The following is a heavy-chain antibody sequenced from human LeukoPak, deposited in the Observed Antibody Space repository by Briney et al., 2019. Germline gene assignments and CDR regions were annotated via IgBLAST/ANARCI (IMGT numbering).Heavy chain of an antibody. V-gene: IGHV3-7*01. CDR2: MKGDGSEI. Sequence: AGGSLRLSCAASGFIFSTYWMMWARQAPGKGLEWVANMKGDGSEIHYVDSVKRRFTISRDNARNSLFLQMNGLRPEDTAVYYCARPAYTAAYDLWGQGTMVTVSS. CDR1: GFIFSTYW. J-gene: IGHJ3*01. CDR3: ARPAYTAAYDL. D-gene: IGHD3-16*01.